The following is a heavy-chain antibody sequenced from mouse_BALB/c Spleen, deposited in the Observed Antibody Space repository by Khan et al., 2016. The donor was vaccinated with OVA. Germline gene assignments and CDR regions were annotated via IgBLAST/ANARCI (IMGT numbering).Heavy chain of an antibody. D-gene: IGHD1-1*01. CDR2: IDPYNGGT. CDR1: GYSFTDYN. Sequence: EVQLQESGPELVKPGTSVKVSCKASGYSFTDYNMFWVKQSLGKSLEWIGYIDPYNGGTNYNQRFVGKATLTVDKSSSTAFMHLNSLTSEDSAVYFCALIYHYGSGFDYWGQGTTLTVSS. J-gene: IGHJ2*01. V-gene: IGHV1S135*01. CDR3: ALIYHYGSGFDY.